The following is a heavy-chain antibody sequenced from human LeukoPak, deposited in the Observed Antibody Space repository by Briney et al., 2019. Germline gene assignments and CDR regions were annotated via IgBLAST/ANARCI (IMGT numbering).Heavy chain of an antibody. D-gene: IGHD3-22*01. Sequence: SETLSLTCTVSGGSISSYYWSWIRQPAGKGLEWIGRIHTSGGTNYNPSLKSRVTMSVDTSKNQFSLKLSSVTAADTAVYYCARDKYYYDSSASIRFDYWGQGTLVTVSS. CDR1: GGSISSYY. CDR2: IHTSGGT. CDR3: ARDKYYYDSSASIRFDY. V-gene: IGHV4-4*07. J-gene: IGHJ4*02.